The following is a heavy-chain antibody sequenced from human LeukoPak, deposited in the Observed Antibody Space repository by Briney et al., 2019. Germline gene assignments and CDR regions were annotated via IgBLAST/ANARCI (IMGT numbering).Heavy chain of an antibody. Sequence: ASVKVSCKASGYTFTGYYMHWVRQAPGQGLEWMGIINPSGGSTSYAQKFQGRVTMTRDTSTSTVYMELSSLRSEDTAVYYCAREGSHYYSSGSYLLISYWGQGTLVTVSS. CDR1: GYTFTGYY. CDR2: INPSGGST. D-gene: IGHD3-10*01. V-gene: IGHV1-46*01. J-gene: IGHJ4*02. CDR3: AREGSHYYSSGSYLLISY.